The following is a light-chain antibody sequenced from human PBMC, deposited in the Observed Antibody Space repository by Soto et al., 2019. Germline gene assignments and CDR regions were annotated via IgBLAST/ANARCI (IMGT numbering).Light chain of an antibody. Sequence: QHVLTQPASVSGSPGQSITISCTGTSSDVGGYNYVSWYQQHPGKAPKLMIYDVSNRPSGVSNRFSGSKSGNTASLTISGLQAEDEADYSCSSYTSSSTLRVFGGGTKLTVL. CDR3: SSYTSSSTLRV. CDR1: SSDVGGYNY. V-gene: IGLV2-14*01. J-gene: IGLJ3*02. CDR2: DVS.